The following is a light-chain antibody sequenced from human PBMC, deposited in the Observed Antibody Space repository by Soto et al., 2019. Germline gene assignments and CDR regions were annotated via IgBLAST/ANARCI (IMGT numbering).Light chain of an antibody. CDR1: SGHSSYA. V-gene: IGLV4-69*01. CDR3: QTWGTGIVV. CDR2: LNSDGSH. J-gene: IGLJ2*01. Sequence: QLVLTQSPSASASLGASVKLTCTLSSGHSSYAIAWHQQQPEKGPRYLMKLNSDGSHSKGDGIPDRFSGSSSGAERYLTISRLQSEHEADYYCQTWGTGIVVFGGGTQLTVL.